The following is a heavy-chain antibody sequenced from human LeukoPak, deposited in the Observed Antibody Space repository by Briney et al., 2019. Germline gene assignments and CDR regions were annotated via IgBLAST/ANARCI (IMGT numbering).Heavy chain of an antibody. V-gene: IGHV4-39*01. CDR2: IYYSGST. CDR3: ARHGGGYSYGVDY. D-gene: IGHD5-18*01. CDR1: GGSISSSSYY. Sequence: PSETLSLTCTVSGGSISSSSYYWGWIRQPPGKGLEGIGSIYYSGSTYYNPSLKSRVTISVDTSKNQFSLKLSSVTAADTAVYYCARHGGGYSYGVDYWGQGTLVTVSS. J-gene: IGHJ4*02.